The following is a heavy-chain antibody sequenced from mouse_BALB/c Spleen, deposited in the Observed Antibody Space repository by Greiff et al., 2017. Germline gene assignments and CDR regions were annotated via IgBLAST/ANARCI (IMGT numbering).Heavy chain of an antibody. J-gene: IGHJ3*01. V-gene: IGHV1S81*02. CDR1: GYTFTSYY. D-gene: IGHD1-1*01. Sequence: QVQLKQSGAELVKPGASVKLSCKASGYTFTSYYMYWVKQRPGQGLEWIGEINPSNGGTNFNEKFKSKATLTVDKSSSTAYMQLSSLTSEDSAVYYCTRGAYGSSLAWFAYWGQGTLVTVSA. CDR2: INPSNGGT. CDR3: TRGAYGSSLAWFAY.